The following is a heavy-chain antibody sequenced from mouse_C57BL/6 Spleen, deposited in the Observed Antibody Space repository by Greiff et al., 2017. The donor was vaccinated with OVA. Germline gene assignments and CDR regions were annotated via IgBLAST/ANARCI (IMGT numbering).Heavy chain of an antibody. CDR2: ISSGSSTI. Sequence: EVKLMESGGGLVKPGGSLKLSCAASGFTFSDYGMHWVRQAPEKGLEWVAYISSGSSTIYYADTVKGRFTISRDNAKNTLFLQMTSLRSEDTAMYYCAKTYDYDGAYYFDYWGKGTTLTVSS. V-gene: IGHV5-17*01. CDR1: GFTFSDYG. CDR3: AKTYDYDGAYYFDY. D-gene: IGHD2-4*01. J-gene: IGHJ2*01.